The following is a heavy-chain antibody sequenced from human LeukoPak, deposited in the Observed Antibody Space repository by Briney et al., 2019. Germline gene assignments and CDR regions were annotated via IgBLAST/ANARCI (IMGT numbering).Heavy chain of an antibody. D-gene: IGHD3-22*01. Sequence: ASVKVSCKASGYTFTSYYMHWVRQAPGQGLEWKGIINPSGGSTSYAQKFQGRVTMTRDTSTSTVYMELSSLRSEDTAVYYCARDRRYYYDSSGLDAFDIWGQGTMVTVSS. CDR3: ARDRRYYYDSSGLDAFDI. J-gene: IGHJ3*02. CDR2: INPSGGST. CDR1: GYTFTSYY. V-gene: IGHV1-46*01.